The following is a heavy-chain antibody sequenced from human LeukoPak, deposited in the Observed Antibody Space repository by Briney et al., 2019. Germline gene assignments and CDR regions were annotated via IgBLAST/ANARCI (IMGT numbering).Heavy chain of an antibody. Sequence: SETLSLTCTVSGGSVSRGGYYWNWIRQHPGKGLEWIGFTSYSEGTYYNPSLMSRITISVDISQNQFSLKMRDVTAADTAVYFCATADWESFYFDSWGQGALVAVSS. J-gene: IGHJ4*02. CDR3: ATADWESFYFDS. V-gene: IGHV4-31*03. CDR1: GGSVSRGGYY. D-gene: IGHD1-26*01. CDR2: TSYSEGT.